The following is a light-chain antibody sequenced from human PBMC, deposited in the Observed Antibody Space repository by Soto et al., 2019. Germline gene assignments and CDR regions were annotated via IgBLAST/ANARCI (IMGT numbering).Light chain of an antibody. CDR3: QQRNNWPSYT. J-gene: IGKJ2*01. CDR1: QYISGH. Sequence: EIVLTQSPATLSLSLGERATLSCRASQYISGHLAWYQQKAGQAPRLLIYDALNRATGIPARFSGSGSGTDFPITTSSLEPEDFAVYYCQQRNNWPSYTFGQVTKLEIK. CDR2: DAL. V-gene: IGKV3-11*01.